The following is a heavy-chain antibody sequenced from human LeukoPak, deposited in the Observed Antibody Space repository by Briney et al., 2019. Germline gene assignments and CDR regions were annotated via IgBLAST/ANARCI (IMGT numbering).Heavy chain of an antibody. CDR1: GYTFTSYA. Sequence: GASVKVSCKASGYTFTSYAMNWVRQAPGQGLEWMGWINTNTGNPTYAQGFRGRFVFSLETSVSTACLQISSLKAEDTAVYYCVRDGYDSSGSADYWGQGTLVTVSS. CDR2: INTNTGNP. D-gene: IGHD3-22*01. CDR3: VRDGYDSSGSADY. J-gene: IGHJ4*02. V-gene: IGHV7-4-1*02.